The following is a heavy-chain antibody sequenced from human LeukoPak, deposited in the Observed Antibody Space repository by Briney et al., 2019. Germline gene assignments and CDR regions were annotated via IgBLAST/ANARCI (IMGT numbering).Heavy chain of an antibody. J-gene: IGHJ4*02. D-gene: IGHD5-12*01. V-gene: IGHV1-69*13. CDR3: ATSPTRASPGY. CDR2: IIPILRTV. CDR1: GGTFSTFA. Sequence: GASVKVSCKASGGTFSTFAISWVRQAPGLGPEWMGGIIPILRTVNYAQKFQGRVTITADESTSTAYMELSSLRSEDTAMYFCATSPTRASPGYWGQGTPVTVSS.